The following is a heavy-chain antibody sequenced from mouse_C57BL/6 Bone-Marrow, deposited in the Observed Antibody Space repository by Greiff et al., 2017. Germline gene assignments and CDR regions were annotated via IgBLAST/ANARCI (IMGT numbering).Heavy chain of an antibody. Sequence: EVKLMESGGGLVQPGGSMKLSCAASGFTFSDAWIDWVRQSPEKGLEWVAEIRNKANNHATYYAESVKGRFTISRDDSKSSVYLQMNSLRAEDTGIYYCTRNYYYWGQGTTLTVSS. CDR3: TRNYYY. V-gene: IGHV6-6*01. J-gene: IGHJ2*01. CDR2: IRNKANNHAT. CDR1: GFTFSDAW. D-gene: IGHD2-1*01.